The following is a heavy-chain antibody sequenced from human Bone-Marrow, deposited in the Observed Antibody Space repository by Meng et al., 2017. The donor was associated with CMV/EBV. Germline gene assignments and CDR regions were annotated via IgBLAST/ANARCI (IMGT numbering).Heavy chain of an antibody. D-gene: IGHD3-22*01. CDR2: INPNSGGT. Sequence: ASVKVSCKASGYTFTGYYMHWVRQAPGQGLEWMGWINPNSGGTNYAQKFQGRVTMTRDTSISTAYMELSRLRSDDTAVYYCARDTSPTMIVVAPTGYWGQGTLVTVSS. V-gene: IGHV1-2*02. J-gene: IGHJ4*02. CDR3: ARDTSPTMIVVAPTGY. CDR1: GYTFTGYY.